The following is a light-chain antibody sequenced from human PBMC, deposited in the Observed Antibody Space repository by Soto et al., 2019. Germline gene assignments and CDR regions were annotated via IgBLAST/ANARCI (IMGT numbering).Light chain of an antibody. J-gene: IGKJ1*01. Sequence: DIQMTQSPSTLSASVGDRVTITCRASQTIDSWLAWYQQRPGKPPNLLIYKASTLESGVPSRFSGSGSGTEFSLTISSLQPDDFASYYCHQYKSYPWTFGQGTKVDIK. V-gene: IGKV1-5*03. CDR2: KAS. CDR1: QTIDSW. CDR3: HQYKSYPWT.